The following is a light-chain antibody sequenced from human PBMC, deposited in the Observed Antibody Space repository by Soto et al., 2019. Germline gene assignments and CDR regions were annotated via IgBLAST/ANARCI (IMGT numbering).Light chain of an antibody. Sequence: QSALTQPPSASGSPGQSVTISCTGTSSDVGNYNYVSWYQQHPGKAPKLMIYEVTKRTSGVPDRFSGSKSGNTASLTVSGLQAEDEAEYYCTSYAAAKNVVFGGGTKLTVL. CDR1: SSDVGNYNY. CDR3: TSYAAAKNVV. J-gene: IGLJ2*01. V-gene: IGLV2-8*01. CDR2: EVT.